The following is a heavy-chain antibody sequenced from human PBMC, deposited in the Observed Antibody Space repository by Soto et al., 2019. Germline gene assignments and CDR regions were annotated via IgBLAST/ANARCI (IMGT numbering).Heavy chain of an antibody. J-gene: IGHJ4*02. CDR1: GFSLSTNGVG. D-gene: IGHD5-12*01. Sequence: QITLKESGTTLVKPTQTLTLTCTFSGFSLSTNGVGVGWIRQPPGKALEWLALIYWDDDKHYSKTLKNRLTVTTDSSKKQNVRTMTNVDPVNTPTYVSAHSKTWRDHFAYWGQGALATVSS. CDR2: IYWDDDK. V-gene: IGHV2-5*02. CDR3: AHSKTWRDHFAY.